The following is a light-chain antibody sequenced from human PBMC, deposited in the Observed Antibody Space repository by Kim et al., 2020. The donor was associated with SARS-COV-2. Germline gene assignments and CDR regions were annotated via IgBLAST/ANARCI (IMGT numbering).Light chain of an antibody. CDR3: SSYTSSSTVV. J-gene: IGLJ2*01. CDR2: DVS. V-gene: IGLV2-14*04. CDR1: SSDFGGYNY. Sequence: GQSITISCTGTSSDFGGYNYVSWYQQNPGKAPKLMIYDVSKRPSGVSNRFSGSKSGNTASLTISGLQAEDEADYYCSSYTSSSTVVFGGGTKLTVL.